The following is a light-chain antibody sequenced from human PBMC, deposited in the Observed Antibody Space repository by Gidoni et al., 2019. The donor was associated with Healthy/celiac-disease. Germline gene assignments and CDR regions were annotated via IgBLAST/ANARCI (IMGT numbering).Light chain of an antibody. CDR2: GKN. V-gene: IGLV3-19*01. CDR1: SLRSYY. Sequence: SSALTQVPAVSVALGQTVRITCQGYSLRSYYASWYQQKPGQAPVLVIYGKNNRPSGTPDRFSGSSSGNTASVTITGAQAEDEADYYCNSRDSSGNHHVVFGGGTKLTVL. J-gene: IGLJ2*01. CDR3: NSRDSSGNHHVV.